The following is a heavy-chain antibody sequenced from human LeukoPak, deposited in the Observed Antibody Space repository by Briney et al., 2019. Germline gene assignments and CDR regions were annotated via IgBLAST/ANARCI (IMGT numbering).Heavy chain of an antibody. Sequence: SGTLSLTCAVSGGSISSVNLWSWVRQPPGKGLEWVGEMYLSGTDTYNPSLRGRVTISLDRSKNQLSLRLRSVTAADTAVYYCAGLVGRYSTGMYYYFDYWGPGTLVTVSS. J-gene: IGHJ4*02. CDR2: MYLSGTD. D-gene: IGHD1-26*01. CDR3: AGLVGRYSTGMYYYFDY. CDR1: GGSISSVNL. V-gene: IGHV4-4*02.